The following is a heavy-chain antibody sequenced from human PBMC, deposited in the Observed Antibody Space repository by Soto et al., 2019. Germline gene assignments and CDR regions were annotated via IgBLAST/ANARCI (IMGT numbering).Heavy chain of an antibody. CDR1: GFTFSTYS. J-gene: IGHJ4*02. Sequence: GGSLRLSCAASGFTFSTYSMSWVRQAPGKGPQWVAYISGTSITTYYSDSVKGRFTISRDNAKNSLYLQMNSLRDEDAAVYYCARHGGGIYTNYQGFAYWGQGTLVTVSS. D-gene: IGHD4-4*01. CDR2: ISGTSITT. CDR3: ARHGGGIYTNYQGFAY. V-gene: IGHV3-48*02.